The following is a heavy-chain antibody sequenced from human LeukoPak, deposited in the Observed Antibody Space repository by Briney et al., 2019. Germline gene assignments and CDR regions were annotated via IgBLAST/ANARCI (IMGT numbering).Heavy chain of an antibody. V-gene: IGHV4-4*02. CDR3: ARALPGYSSSSGANWFDP. D-gene: IGHD6-6*01. Sequence: PSGTLSLTCAVSGGSISSSNWWSWVRQPPGKRLEWIGEIYHSGSTNYNPSLKSRVTISVDKSKNQFSLKLSSVTAADTAVYYCARALPGYSSSSGANWFDPWGQGTLVTVSS. J-gene: IGHJ5*02. CDR1: GGSISSSNW. CDR2: IYHSGST.